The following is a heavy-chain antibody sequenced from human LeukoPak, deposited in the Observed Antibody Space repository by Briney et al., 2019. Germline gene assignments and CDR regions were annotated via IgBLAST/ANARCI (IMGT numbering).Heavy chain of an antibody. J-gene: IGHJ6*02. CDR2: TFYRSRWYT. V-gene: IGHV6-1*01. Sequence: SQTLSLTCAISGDSFSSNSGAWNWIRQSPSRGLEWLGRTFYRSRWYTDYAVSMKSRISINPDTSKNQFSLQLISVTPEDTAIYYCAKGRVSYYGMTSGAKGPRSPSP. CDR1: GDSFSSNSGA. D-gene: IGHD3-22*01. CDR3: AKGRVSYYGMTS.